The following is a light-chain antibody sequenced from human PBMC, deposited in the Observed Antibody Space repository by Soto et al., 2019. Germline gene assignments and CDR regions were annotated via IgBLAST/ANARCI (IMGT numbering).Light chain of an antibody. CDR1: SSDVGGQNY. J-gene: IGLJ1*01. CDR3: SSHAGNNNYV. V-gene: IGLV2-8*01. CDR2: AVT. Sequence: QSVLTQPPSASGSPGQSVAISCTGTSSDVGGQNYASWYQQHPGKAPKLIIYAVTERPSGVPDRFSGSKSGNTASLTVSGLQTEDEADYYCSSHAGNNNYVFGTGTKLTVL.